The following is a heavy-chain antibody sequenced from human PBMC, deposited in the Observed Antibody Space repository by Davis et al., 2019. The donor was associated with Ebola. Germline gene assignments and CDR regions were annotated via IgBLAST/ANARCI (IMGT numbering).Heavy chain of an antibody. Sequence: GSLRLSCAVNGGSFSSYYWSWIRQTPGKGLEWIGEISHTGSTTYSQSLKSRVTISLDKSKNQFSLKLSSVTAADTAVYYCARDSGYFTANYYFDYWGQGTLVTVSS. D-gene: IGHD3-3*01. V-gene: IGHV4-34*01. J-gene: IGHJ4*02. CDR1: GGSFSSYY. CDR3: ARDSGYFTANYYFDY. CDR2: ISHTGST.